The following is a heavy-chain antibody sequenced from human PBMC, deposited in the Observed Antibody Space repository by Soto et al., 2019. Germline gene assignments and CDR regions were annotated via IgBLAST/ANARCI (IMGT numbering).Heavy chain of an antibody. J-gene: IGHJ6*02. V-gene: IGHV3-49*04. CDR3: TRDSMWGSSSPRGEYYYYGMDV. D-gene: IGHD6-6*01. Sequence: GGSLRLSCTASGFTFGDYAMSWVRQAPGKGLEWVGFIRSKAYGGTTEYAASVKGRFTISRGDSKSIAYLQMNSLKTEDTAVYYCTRDSMWGSSSPRGEYYYYGMDVWGQGTTVTVSS. CDR1: GFTFGDYA. CDR2: IRSKAYGGTT.